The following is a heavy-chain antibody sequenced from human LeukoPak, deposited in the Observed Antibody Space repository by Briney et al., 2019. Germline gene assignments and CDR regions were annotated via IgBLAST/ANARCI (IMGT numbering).Heavy chain of an antibody. V-gene: IGHV4-59*01. D-gene: IGHD6-19*01. CDR1: GGSISSYY. J-gene: IGHJ4*02. CDR2: IYYSGST. Sequence: PSETLSLTCTVSGGSISSYYWSWIRQPPGKGLEWIGYIYYSGSTNYNPSLKSRVTISVDTSKNQFSLKLSSVTAADTAVYYCARYGTSSGWYYFDYWGQGTLVTVSS. CDR3: ARYGTSSGWYYFDY.